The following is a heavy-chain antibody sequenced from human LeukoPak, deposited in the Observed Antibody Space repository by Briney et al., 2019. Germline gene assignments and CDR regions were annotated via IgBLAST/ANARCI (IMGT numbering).Heavy chain of an antibody. V-gene: IGHV4-31*11. Sequence: PSETLSLTCAVYGGSFSGYYWSWIRQHPGMGLEWIGYIYYSGSTYYNPSLKSRLTISVDTSKNQFSLKLSSVTAADTAVYYCAREGRRGLRDYYFDYWGQGTLVTVSS. CDR1: GGSFSGYY. CDR3: AREGRRGLRDYYFDY. CDR2: IYYSGST. D-gene: IGHD2-15*01. J-gene: IGHJ4*02.